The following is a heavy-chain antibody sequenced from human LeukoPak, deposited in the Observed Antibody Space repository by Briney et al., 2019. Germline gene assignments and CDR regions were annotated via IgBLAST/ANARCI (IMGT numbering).Heavy chain of an antibody. Sequence: SQTLSLTCTVSGGSISSGDYYWSWIRQPPGRGLEWIGYIYYSGSTYYNPSLKSRVTISVDTSKNQFSLKLSSVTAADTAVYYCAREGIVATMFDYWGQGTLVTVSS. V-gene: IGHV4-30-4*01. CDR1: GGSISSGDYY. J-gene: IGHJ4*02. CDR2: IYYSGST. D-gene: IGHD5-12*01. CDR3: AREGIVATMFDY.